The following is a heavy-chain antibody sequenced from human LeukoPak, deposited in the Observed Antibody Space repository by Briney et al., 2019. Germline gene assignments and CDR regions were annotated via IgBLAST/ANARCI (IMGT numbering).Heavy chain of an antibody. CDR1: GGSISFYY. J-gene: IGHJ5*02. CDR3: ARGESYREYLQNWFDP. D-gene: IGHD2-2*01. V-gene: IGHV4-59*08. Sequence: NTSETLSLTCTVSGGSISFYYWSWIRQPPGKGLEWIGYIYYGGSTNYNPSLKSRVTILVDTSKNQFSLILSSVTAADTAVYYCARGESYREYLQNWFDPWGQGTLVTVSS. CDR2: IYYGGST.